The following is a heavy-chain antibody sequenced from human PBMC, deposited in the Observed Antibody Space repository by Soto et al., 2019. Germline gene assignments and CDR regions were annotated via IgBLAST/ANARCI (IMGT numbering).Heavy chain of an antibody. CDR2: ISYDGSNK. Sequence: GGSLRLSCAASGFTFSSYAIHWVRQAPGKGLEWVAVISYDGSNKYYADSVKGRFTISRDNSKNTLYLQMNSLRAEDTAVYYCAREMATITYDYWGQGTLVTVSS. D-gene: IGHD5-12*01. V-gene: IGHV3-30-3*01. J-gene: IGHJ4*02. CDR3: AREMATITYDY. CDR1: GFTFSSYA.